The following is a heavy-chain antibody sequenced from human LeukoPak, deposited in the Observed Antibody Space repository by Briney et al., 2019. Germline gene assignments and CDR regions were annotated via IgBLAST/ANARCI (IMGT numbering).Heavy chain of an antibody. D-gene: IGHD3-22*01. V-gene: IGHV4-39*01. CDR2: IYYSGST. J-gene: IGHJ6*03. CDR3: ARHYYDRSGYYYYYYYMDV. Sequence: SETLSLTCTVSGGSISSSSYYWGWIRQPPGKGLEWIGSIYYSGSTYYNPSLKSRVTISVDTSKNQFSLKLSSVTAADTAVYYCARHYYDRSGYYYYYYYMDVWGKGTTVTVSS. CDR1: GGSISSSSYY.